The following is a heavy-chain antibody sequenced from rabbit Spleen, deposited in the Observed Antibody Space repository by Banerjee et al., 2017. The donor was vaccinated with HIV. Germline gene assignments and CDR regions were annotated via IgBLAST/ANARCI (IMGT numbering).Heavy chain of an antibody. CDR3: VREVAAKFSL. V-gene: IGHV1S7*01. Sequence: QQLEESGGGLVKPGASLTLTCKASGFSFSNKAVMCWVRQAPGKGLEWIGYIDPVFGISYYANWVNGRFTISSHNAQNTLFLQLNSLTAADTATYFCVREVAAKFSLWGQGTLVTVS. J-gene: IGHJ4*01. CDR1: GFSFSNKA. CDR2: IDPVFGIS. D-gene: IGHD4-1*01.